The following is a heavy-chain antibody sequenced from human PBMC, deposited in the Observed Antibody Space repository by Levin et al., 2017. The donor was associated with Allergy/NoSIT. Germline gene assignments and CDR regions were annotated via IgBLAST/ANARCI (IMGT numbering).Heavy chain of an antibody. CDR2: ISGSGGST. CDR3: AKIRPAVVLRFLECHDAFDI. V-gene: IGHV3-23*01. Sequence: SCAASGFTFSSYAMSWVRQAPGKGLEWVSAISGSGGSTYYADSVKGRFTISRDNSKNTLYLQMNSLRAEDTAVYYCAKIRPAVVLRFLECHDAFDIWGQGTMVTVSS. CDR1: GFTFSSYA. D-gene: IGHD3-3*01. J-gene: IGHJ3*02.